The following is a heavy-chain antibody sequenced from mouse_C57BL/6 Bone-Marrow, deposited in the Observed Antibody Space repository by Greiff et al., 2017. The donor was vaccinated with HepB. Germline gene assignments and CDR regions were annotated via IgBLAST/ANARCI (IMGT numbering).Heavy chain of an antibody. CDR2: IDPSDSYT. V-gene: IGHV1-59*01. CDR1: GYTFTSYW. J-gene: IGHJ4*01. D-gene: IGHD5-1*01. CDR3: AREGSNYDMDY. Sequence: QVQLQQPGAELVRPGTSVKLSCKASGYTFTSYWMHWVKQRPGQGLEWIGVIDPSDSYTNYNQKFKGKATLTVDTSSSTAYMQLSSLTSEDSAVYYCAREGSNYDMDYWGQGTSVTVSS.